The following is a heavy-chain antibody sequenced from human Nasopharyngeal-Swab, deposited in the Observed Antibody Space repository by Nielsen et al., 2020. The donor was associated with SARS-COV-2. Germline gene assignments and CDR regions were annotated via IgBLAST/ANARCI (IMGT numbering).Heavy chain of an antibody. D-gene: IGHD2-15*01. CDR2: ISSSSSTI. CDR1: GFTFSSYS. Sequence: GESLKISCAASGFTFSSYSMNWVRQAPGKGLEWVSYISSSSSTIYYADSVKGRFTISRDNSKNTLYLQMSSLRAEDTAVYYCVKGDIVVVVAAAEVYWGQGTLVTVSS. J-gene: IGHJ4*02. CDR3: VKGDIVVVVAAAEVY. V-gene: IGHV3-48*01.